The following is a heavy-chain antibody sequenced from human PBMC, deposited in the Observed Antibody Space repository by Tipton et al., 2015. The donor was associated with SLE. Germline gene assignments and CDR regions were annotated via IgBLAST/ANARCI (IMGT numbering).Heavy chain of an antibody. J-gene: IGHJ3*02. D-gene: IGHD1-1*01. V-gene: IGHV1-18*01. CDR1: GYTFTSYG. Sequence: QSGAEVKKPGASVKVYCKASGYTFTSYGISWVRQAPGQGLEWMGWISAYNGNTNYAQKLQGRVTMTPDTSTSTAFMERRSLRSEVTALYYCARDTTASLGLGDAFDIWGQCPMVTVSS. CDR3: ARDTTASLGLGDAFDI. CDR2: ISAYNGNT.